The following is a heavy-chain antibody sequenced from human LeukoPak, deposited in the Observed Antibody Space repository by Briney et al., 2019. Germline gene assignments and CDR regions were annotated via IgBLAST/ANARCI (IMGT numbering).Heavy chain of an antibody. CDR3: AKGSRLRPFDY. D-gene: IGHD6-13*01. Sequence: GGSLRLSCAASGFTFNSYGMNWVRQAPGKGLEWVSAISGSGTSTYYADSVKGRFTISRDNSKNTLYLQMNSLRAEDTAVYYCAKGSRLRPFDYWGQGTLVTVSS. CDR2: ISGSGTST. J-gene: IGHJ4*02. CDR1: GFTFNSYG. V-gene: IGHV3-23*01.